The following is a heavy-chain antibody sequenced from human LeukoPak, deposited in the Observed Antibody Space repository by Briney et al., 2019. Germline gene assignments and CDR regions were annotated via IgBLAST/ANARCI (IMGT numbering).Heavy chain of an antibody. J-gene: IGHJ5*02. CDR1: GYSISSGYY. D-gene: IGHD5-18*01. CDR2: IYHSGST. Sequence: SETLSLTCAVSGYSISSGYYCGWIRQPPGKGLEWIGSIYHSGSTYYNPSLKSRVTISVDTSKNQFSLKLSSVTAADTAVYYCARINTAMIGWFCPWGQGTLVTVSS. V-gene: IGHV4-38-2*01. CDR3: ARINTAMIGWFCP.